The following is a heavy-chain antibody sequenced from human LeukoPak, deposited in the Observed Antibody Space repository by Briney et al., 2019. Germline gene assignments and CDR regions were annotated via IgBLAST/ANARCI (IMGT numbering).Heavy chain of an antibody. V-gene: IGHV4-34*01. CDR3: ARVGGSYRLFDY. Sequence: SETLSLTCAVYGGSFSGYYWSWIRQPPGKGLEWIGEINHSGSTNYNPSLKSRVTISVDTSKNQFSLKLSSVTAADTAVYYCARVGGSYRLFDYWGQGTLVTVSS. D-gene: IGHD1-26*01. CDR2: INHSGST. CDR1: GGSFSGYY. J-gene: IGHJ4*02.